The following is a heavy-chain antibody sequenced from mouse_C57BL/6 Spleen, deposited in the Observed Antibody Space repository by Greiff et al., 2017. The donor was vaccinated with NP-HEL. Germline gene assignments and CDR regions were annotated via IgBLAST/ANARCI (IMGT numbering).Heavy chain of an antibody. V-gene: IGHV1-82*01. CDR1: GYAFSSSW. J-gene: IGHJ2*01. Sequence: QVQLQQPGAELVRPGSSVKLSCKASGYAFSSSWMNWVKQRPGKGLEWIGRIYPGDGDTNYNGKFKGKATLTADKSSSTAYMQLSSLTSEDSAVYFCARNYGSSLYYFDYWGQGTTLTVSS. D-gene: IGHD1-1*01. CDR2: IYPGDGDT. CDR3: ARNYGSSLYYFDY.